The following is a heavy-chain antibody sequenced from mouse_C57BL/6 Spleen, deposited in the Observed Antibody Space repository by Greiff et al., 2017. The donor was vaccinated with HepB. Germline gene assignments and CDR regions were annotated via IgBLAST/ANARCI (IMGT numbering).Heavy chain of an antibody. CDR1: GYTFTDYY. D-gene: IGHD2-3*01. V-gene: IGHV1-76*01. Sequence: QVQLQQSGAELVRPGASVKLSCKASGYTFTDYYINWVKQRPGQGLEWIARLYPGSGNTYYNEKFKGKATLTAEKSSSTAYMQLSSLTSEDSAVYFCARNDGYYWGQGTTLTVSS. J-gene: IGHJ2*01. CDR3: ARNDGYY. CDR2: LYPGSGNT.